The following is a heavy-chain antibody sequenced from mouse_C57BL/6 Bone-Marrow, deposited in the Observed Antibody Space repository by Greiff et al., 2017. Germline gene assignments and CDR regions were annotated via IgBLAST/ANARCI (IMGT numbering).Heavy chain of an antibody. CDR1: GYTFTSYG. CDR2: IYPRSGNT. CDR3: ASTDGYRAMDY. D-gene: IGHD2-3*01. J-gene: IGHJ4*01. V-gene: IGHV1-81*01. Sequence: VQLQQSGAELARPGASVKLSCKASGYTFTSYGISWVKQRTGQGLEWIGEIYPRSGNTYYNEKFKGKATLTADTSSSTAYMELRSLTAEGSAVYFCASTDGYRAMDYWGQGTSVTVSS.